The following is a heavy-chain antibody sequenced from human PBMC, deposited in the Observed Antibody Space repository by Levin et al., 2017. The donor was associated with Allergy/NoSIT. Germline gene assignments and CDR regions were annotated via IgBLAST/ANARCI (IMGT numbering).Heavy chain of an antibody. V-gene: IGHV3-23*01. CDR2: ISTDGVTT. J-gene: IGHJ4*02. CDR3: SFHPSGYEGAELDY. Sequence: SSETLSLTCAASGFPFSSYAMSWVRQPPGKGLEWVSGISTDGVTTYYADSVEGRFTISRDNSKHTVSLQMNSLRAGDTAVYYCSFHPSGYEGAELDYWGQGTLVTVSS. CDR1: GFPFSSYA. D-gene: IGHD5-12*01.